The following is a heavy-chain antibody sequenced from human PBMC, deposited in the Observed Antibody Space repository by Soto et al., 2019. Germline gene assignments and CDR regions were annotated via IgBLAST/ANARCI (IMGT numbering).Heavy chain of an antibody. CDR3: ARSYYYDSSGYTYYYYGMDV. Sequence: SETLSLTCTVSGGSISSGGYYWSWIRQHPGKGLEWIGYIYYSGSTYYNPSLKSRVTISVDTSKNQFSLKLSSVTAADTAVYYCARSYYYDSSGYTYYYYGMDVWGQGTTVTVFS. CDR1: GGSISSGGYY. D-gene: IGHD3-22*01. J-gene: IGHJ6*02. CDR2: IYYSGST. V-gene: IGHV4-31*03.